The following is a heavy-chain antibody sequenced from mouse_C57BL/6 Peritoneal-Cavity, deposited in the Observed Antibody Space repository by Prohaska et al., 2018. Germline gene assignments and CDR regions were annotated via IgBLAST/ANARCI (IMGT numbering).Heavy chain of an antibody. J-gene: IGHJ1*03. CDR3: MRYGNYWYFDV. CDR1: GFTFSGFW. D-gene: IGHD2-1*01. Sequence: EVQLLETGGGLVQPGGSRGLSCEGSGFTFSGFWMSWVRQTPGKTLEWNGDINSDCSAINYEPSMKDRFTIFRENDKSTLYLQMSNVRSEDTATYFCMRYGNYWYFDVWGTGTTVTVSS. CDR2: INSDCSAI. V-gene: IGHV11-2*01.